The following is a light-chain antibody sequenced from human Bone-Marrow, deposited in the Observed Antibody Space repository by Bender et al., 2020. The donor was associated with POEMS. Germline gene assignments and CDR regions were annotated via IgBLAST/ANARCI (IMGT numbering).Light chain of an antibody. CDR1: SSDVGVSSF. CDR3: SSYTSNTVV. V-gene: IGLV2-14*03. J-gene: IGLJ2*01. Sequence: QSVLTQPASVSGSPGQSITISCTGISSDVGVSSFVSWYQHHPGKAPKLMIYDVSNRPSGISNRFSGSKSGNTASLTISGLQTEDEADYYCSSYTSNTVVFGGGTKLTVL. CDR2: DVS.